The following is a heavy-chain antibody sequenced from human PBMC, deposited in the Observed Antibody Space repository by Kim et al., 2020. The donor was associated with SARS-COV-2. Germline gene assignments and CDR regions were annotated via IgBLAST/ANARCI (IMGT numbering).Heavy chain of an antibody. CDR1: GFTFSSYA. CDR2: ISYDGSNK. CDR3: ARSHLLYGDYENDAFDI. D-gene: IGHD4-17*01. J-gene: IGHJ3*02. Sequence: GGSLRLSCAASGFTFSSYAMHWVRQAPGKGLEWVAVISYDGSNKYYADSVKGRFTISRDNSKNTLYLQMNSLRAEDTAVYYCARSHLLYGDYENDAFDI. V-gene: IGHV3-30*04.